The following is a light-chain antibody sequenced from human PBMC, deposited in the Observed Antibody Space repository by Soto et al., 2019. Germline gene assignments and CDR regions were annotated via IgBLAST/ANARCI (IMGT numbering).Light chain of an antibody. CDR3: QHYNSYSWT. CDR1: QSISSW. V-gene: IGKV1-5*01. J-gene: IGKJ1*01. Sequence: GDRVTITCRASQSISSWLAWYQQKPGKAPKLLIYDASSLESGVPSRFSGSGSGTEFTLTISSLQPDDFATYYCQHYNSYSWTFXQGTKVDIK. CDR2: DAS.